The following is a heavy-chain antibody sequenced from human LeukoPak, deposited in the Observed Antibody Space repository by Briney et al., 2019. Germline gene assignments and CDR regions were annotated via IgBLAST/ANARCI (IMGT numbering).Heavy chain of an antibody. V-gene: IGHV1-69*05. D-gene: IGHD3-3*01. J-gene: IGHJ6*03. CDR3: AIFWSGYPNYYYYYMDV. CDR1: GYTFTSYG. CDR2: IIPIFGTA. Sequence: SVKVSCKASGYTFTSYGISWVRQAPGQGLEWMGGIIPIFGTANYAQKFQGRVTITTDESTSTAYMELSSLRSEDTAVYCCAIFWSGYPNYYYYYMDVWGKGTTVTVSS.